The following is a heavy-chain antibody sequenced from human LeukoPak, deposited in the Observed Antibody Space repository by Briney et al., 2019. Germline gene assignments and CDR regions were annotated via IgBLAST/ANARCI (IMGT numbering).Heavy chain of an antibody. J-gene: IGHJ4*02. CDR2: IKQDGSEK. CDR1: GFTFSSYW. D-gene: IGHD6-19*01. CDR3: ARGGRIAVAPFDY. Sequence: GGSLRLSCAASGFTFSSYWMSWVRQAPGKGLEWVANIKQDGSEKYYVDSVKGRFTISRDNAKNSLYLQMNSLRAEDTAVYYCARGGRIAVAPFDYWGQGTLVTVSS. V-gene: IGHV3-7*01.